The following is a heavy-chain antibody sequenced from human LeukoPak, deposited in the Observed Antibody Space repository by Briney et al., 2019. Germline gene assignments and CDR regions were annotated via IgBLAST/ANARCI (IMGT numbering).Heavy chain of an antibody. CDR2: ISASGKTI. CDR3: AKDAKKWEPQMYYMDV. Sequence: GGSLRLSCAGSGFDFDDYAMSWVRQAPGKGLEWVSGISASGKTIYYGDSVKGRFTISRDNSKNTLYLQMNSLRAEDTAVYYCAKDAKKWEPQMYYMDVWGKGTTVTVSS. V-gene: IGHV3-23*01. CDR1: GFDFDDYA. J-gene: IGHJ6*03. D-gene: IGHD1-26*01.